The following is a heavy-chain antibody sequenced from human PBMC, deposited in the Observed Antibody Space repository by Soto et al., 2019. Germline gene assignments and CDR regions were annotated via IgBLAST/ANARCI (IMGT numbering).Heavy chain of an antibody. J-gene: IGHJ6*02. Sequence: QVQLVQSGAEVKKPGSSVKVSCKASGGTFSSYTISWVRQAPGQGLEWMGRIIPILGIANYAQKFQGRVTXTSXKSTSTAYMELSSLRSEDTAVYYCARLRDSDGMDVWGQGTTVTVSS. D-gene: IGHD1-26*01. CDR1: GGTFSSYT. CDR2: IIPILGIA. CDR3: ARLRDSDGMDV. V-gene: IGHV1-69*02.